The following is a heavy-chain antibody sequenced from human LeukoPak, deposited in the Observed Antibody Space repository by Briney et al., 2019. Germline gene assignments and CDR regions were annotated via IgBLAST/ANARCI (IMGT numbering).Heavy chain of an antibody. CDR2: ISAYNGNT. Sequence: GASVKVSCKASGYTFTSYGISWVRQAPGQGLEWMGWISAYNGNTSYAQKLQGRVTMTTDTSTSTAYMELRSLRSDDTAVYYCARDPRPMYSSGWYPDYWGQGTLVTVSS. V-gene: IGHV1-18*01. CDR3: ARDPRPMYSSGWYPDY. CDR1: GYTFTSYG. D-gene: IGHD6-19*01. J-gene: IGHJ4*02.